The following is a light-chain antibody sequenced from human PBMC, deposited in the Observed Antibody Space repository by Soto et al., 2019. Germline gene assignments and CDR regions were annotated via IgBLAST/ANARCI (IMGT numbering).Light chain of an antibody. V-gene: IGKV3-20*01. J-gene: IGKJ1*01. CDR3: QQYGSSRT. Sequence: EIVLTQSPGTLSLSPGERATLSCRASQSVRSSYLAWYQQKPGQAPRLLIYGASSRATGIPDRFSGSGSGTDFTLTISRLEPEDFAVYYCQQYGSSRTFGHGTKVDIK. CDR2: GAS. CDR1: QSVRSSY.